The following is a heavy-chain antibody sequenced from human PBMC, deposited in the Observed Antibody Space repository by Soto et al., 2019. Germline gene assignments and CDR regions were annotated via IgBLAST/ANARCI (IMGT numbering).Heavy chain of an antibody. V-gene: IGHV3-48*03. CDR2: ISSSGSTI. D-gene: IGHD3-10*01. CDR1: GFTFISYE. J-gene: IGHJ6*02. CDR3: ARDIAPYYYGSGSPTYYYGMDV. Sequence: SLRLSVAASGFTFISYEMNWVRQAPGKGLEWVSYISSSGSTIYYADSVKGRFTISRDNAKNSLYLQMNSLRAEDTAVYYCARDIAPYYYGSGSPTYYYGMDVWGQGTTVTVSS.